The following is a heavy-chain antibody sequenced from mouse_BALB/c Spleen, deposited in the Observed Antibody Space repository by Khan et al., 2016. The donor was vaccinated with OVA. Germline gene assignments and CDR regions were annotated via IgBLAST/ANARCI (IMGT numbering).Heavy chain of an antibody. CDR2: ISPGSGDT. CDR1: GYTFTDYY. CDR3: ARRNYFGYTFAY. J-gene: IGHJ3*01. V-gene: IGHV1-77*01. D-gene: IGHD1-2*01. Sequence: QVRLQQSGAELARPGASVNLSCKAAGYTFTDYYINWVKQRTGQGPEWIGEISPGSGDTYYNEKFKGKATLTADKSSSTVYMQLSSLTAEASAVYCCARRNYFGYTFAYWGRGTLVTVST.